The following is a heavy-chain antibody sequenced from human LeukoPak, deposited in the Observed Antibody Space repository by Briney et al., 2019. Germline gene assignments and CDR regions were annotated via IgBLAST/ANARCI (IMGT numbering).Heavy chain of an antibody. V-gene: IGHV1-2*02. Sequence: ASVKDSSKASAYPSTVYYLHWVRQAPGPGLEWMGWINPDSGGTDYVQKFQGRVTMTTDTTISTGYMYLSRRRSDDTAVYYCARTSIYDFGTAFVYCGQGTLVTVSS. CDR2: INPDSGGT. CDR3: ARTSIYDFGTAFVY. CDR1: AYPSTVYY. D-gene: IGHD5/OR15-5a*01. J-gene: IGHJ4*02.